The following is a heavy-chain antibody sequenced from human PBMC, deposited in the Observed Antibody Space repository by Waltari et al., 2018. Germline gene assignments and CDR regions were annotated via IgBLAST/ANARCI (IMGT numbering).Heavy chain of an antibody. CDR3: ARLRAYDSSGYYYYFDY. CDR2: IYYSGGT. CDR1: GGSISSSSYY. V-gene: IGHV4-39*01. J-gene: IGHJ4*02. Sequence: QLQLQESGPGLVKPSETLSLTCTVSGGSISSSSYYWGWIRQPPGKGLEWIGSIYYSGGTYYNPSLKSRVTISVDTSKNQFSLKLSSVTAADTAVYYCARLRAYDSSGYYYYFDYWGQGTLVTVSS. D-gene: IGHD3-22*01.